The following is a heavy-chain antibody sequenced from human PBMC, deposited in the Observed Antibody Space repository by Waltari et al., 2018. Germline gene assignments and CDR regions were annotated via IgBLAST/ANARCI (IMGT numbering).Heavy chain of an antibody. D-gene: IGHD3-10*01. CDR3: AKDSLVWFGESITAPAPFDY. CDR2: IRCSGGSN. CDR1: GFTFSSYA. J-gene: IGHJ4*02. V-gene: IGHV3-23*01. Sequence: EVQLLESGGGLVQPGGSLRLSCAASGFTFSSYAMSWVRQAPGQGLEWVSAIRCSGGSNDNADYVKGRFTISRDNSKNTLYLQMNSLRAEDTAVYYCAKDSLVWFGESITAPAPFDYWGQGTLVTVSS.